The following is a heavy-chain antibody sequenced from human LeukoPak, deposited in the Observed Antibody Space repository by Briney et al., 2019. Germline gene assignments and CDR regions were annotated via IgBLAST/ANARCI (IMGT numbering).Heavy chain of an antibody. CDR3: AREDYSYPTSGPFGP. CDR2: IYTSGST. V-gene: IGHV4-61*02. J-gene: IGHJ5*02. D-gene: IGHD4-11*01. Sequence: SETLSLTCTVSGGSISSGSYYWSWIRQPAGKGLEWIGRIYTSGSTNYNPSLKSRVTISVDTSKNQFSLKLSSVTAADTAVYYCAREDYSYPTSGPFGPWGQGTLVTVSS. CDR1: GGSISSGSYY.